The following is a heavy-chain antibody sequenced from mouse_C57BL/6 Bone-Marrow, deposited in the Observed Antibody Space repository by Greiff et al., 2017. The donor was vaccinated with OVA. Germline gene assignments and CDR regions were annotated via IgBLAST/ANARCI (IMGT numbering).Heavy chain of an antibody. CDR2: ISSGGSYT. CDR3: ARHYYVSYGDFDV. J-gene: IGHJ1*03. Sequence: EVKLVVSGGDLVKPGGSLKLSCAASGFTFSSYGMSWVRQTPDKRLEWVATISSGGSYTYYPDSVKGRFTISRDNAKNTLYLQMSRLKSEDTTMYYCARHYYVSYGDFDVWGTGTLVTVSA. D-gene: IGHD1-1*01. V-gene: IGHV5-6*01. CDR1: GFTFSSYG.